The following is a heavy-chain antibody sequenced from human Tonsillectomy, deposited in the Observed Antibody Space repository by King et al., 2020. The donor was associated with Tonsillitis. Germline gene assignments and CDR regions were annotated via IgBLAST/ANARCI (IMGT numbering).Heavy chain of an antibody. J-gene: IGHJ4*02. V-gene: IGHV3-74*01. CDR2: INIDVSST. CDR3: ASFGEITMVREFDY. Sequence: EVQLVESGGGLVQPGGSLRLSCAASGFTFSSYWMHWVRQAPGKGLVWVSRINIDVSSTSYADSVKGRFTISRDNAKNTLYLQMNSLRAEDTAVYYCASFGEITMVREFDYWGQGTLVTVSS. D-gene: IGHD3-10*01. CDR1: GFTFSSYW.